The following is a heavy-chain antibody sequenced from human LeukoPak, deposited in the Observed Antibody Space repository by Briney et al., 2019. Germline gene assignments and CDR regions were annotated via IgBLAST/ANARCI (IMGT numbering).Heavy chain of an antibody. CDR3: GRPRSSPYHYHYMDV. CDR2: IDHSGTT. D-gene: IGHD6-6*01. J-gene: IGHJ6*03. CDR1: GESFSGFY. V-gene: IGHV4-34*01. Sequence: SETLSLTCAVYGESFSGFYWSWIRQPPGRGLEWIGDIDHSGTTNYNPSLKSRVAISVNTSKNQFSLKLISVTAADTAVYYCGRPRSSPYHYHYMDVWGKGTTVTVS.